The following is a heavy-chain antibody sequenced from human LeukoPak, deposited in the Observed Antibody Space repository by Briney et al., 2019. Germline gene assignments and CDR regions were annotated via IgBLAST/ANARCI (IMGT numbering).Heavy chain of an antibody. CDR1: GFTFSDYY. Sequence: GGSLRLSCAASGFTFSDYYMSWIRQAPGKGLEWVSYISSSSSYTNYADSVKGRFTISRDNAKNSLYLQMNSLRAEDTAVYYCARVKEAAGAEYFQHWGQGTLVAVSS. V-gene: IGHV3-11*05. J-gene: IGHJ1*01. CDR3: ARVKEAAGAEYFQH. D-gene: IGHD6-13*01. CDR2: ISSSSSYT.